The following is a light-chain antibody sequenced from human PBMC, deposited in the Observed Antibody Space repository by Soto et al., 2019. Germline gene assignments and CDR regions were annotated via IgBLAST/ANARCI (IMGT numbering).Light chain of an antibody. V-gene: IGKV3-11*01. Sequence: ILLTQSPSTLPLSAGERATLSCGASQSVSGYLAWYQQKPGQAPRLLIHDASNRATGIPARFSGSGSGTDFPLTISRLEPEDFPVYYCQQRSTLITFGRGTRLEIK. J-gene: IGKJ5*01. CDR2: DAS. CDR1: QSVSGY. CDR3: QQRSTLIT.